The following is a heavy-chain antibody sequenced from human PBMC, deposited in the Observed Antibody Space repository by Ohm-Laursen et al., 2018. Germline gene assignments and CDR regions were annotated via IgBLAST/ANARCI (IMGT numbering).Heavy chain of an antibody. J-gene: IGHJ4*02. CDR1: GYTFTSYC. V-gene: IGHV1-2*02. Sequence: SAKVSCKTSGYTFTSYCINWVRQAPGQGLEWMGWINPNNGGTKYAQKFQGRVTMTTDTSISTVYMELTRLRSDDTAVYYCARRRFAGATKLFDYWGQGTLVTVSS. D-gene: IGHD1-26*01. CDR2: INPNNGGT. CDR3: ARRRFAGATKLFDY.